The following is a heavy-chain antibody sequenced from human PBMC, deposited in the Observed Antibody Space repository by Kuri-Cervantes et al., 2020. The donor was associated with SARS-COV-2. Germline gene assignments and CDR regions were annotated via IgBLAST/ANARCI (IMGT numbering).Heavy chain of an antibody. CDR1: GGSFSGYY. J-gene: IGHJ4*02. V-gene: IGHV4-34*01. CDR2: INHSGST. CDR3: ARGRSPGY. Sequence: GSLRLSCAVYGGSFSGYYWSWIRQLPGKGLEWIGEINHSGSTNYNPSLKSRVTISVDTSKNQFSLKLSSVTAADTAVYYCARGRSPGYWGQGTLVTVSS.